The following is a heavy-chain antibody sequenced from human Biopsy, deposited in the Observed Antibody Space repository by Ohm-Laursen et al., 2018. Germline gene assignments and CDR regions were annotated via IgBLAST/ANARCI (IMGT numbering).Heavy chain of an antibody. CDR1: GFSLNTRGMS. J-gene: IGHJ6*02. CDR2: IDWDDAK. V-gene: IGHV2-70*16. CDR3: ARIPILVVPAAIVYRHRRHLQGLDV. D-gene: IGHD2-2*02. Sequence: PTQTLTLTSTLSGFSLNTRGMSVTWIRQPPGKALEWLARIDWDDAKFYSESLKTRLTISKGTSKNHVVLTLSDVAPVDTATYYCARIPILVVPAAIVYRHRRHLQGLDVWGQGTTVIVSS.